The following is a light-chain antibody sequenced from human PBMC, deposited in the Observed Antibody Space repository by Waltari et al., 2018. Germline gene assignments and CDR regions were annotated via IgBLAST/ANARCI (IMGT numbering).Light chain of an antibody. CDR2: DVD. CDR1: SSDVATYNR. Sequence: QSALTQPASVSASLGQSITISCTGTSSDVATYNRVSWYQQYPGKAPELILYDVDNRPSGVSNRFSGSKSGNTASLTISGLQAEDEADYYCSSYTTNTRFFSGGTKLTVL. J-gene: IGLJ2*01. V-gene: IGLV2-14*03. CDR3: SSYTTNTRF.